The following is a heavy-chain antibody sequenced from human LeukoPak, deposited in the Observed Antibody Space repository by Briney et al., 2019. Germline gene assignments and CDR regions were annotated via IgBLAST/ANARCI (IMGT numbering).Heavy chain of an antibody. J-gene: IGHJ4*02. CDR1: GYSFPTYW. CDR2: IYPSDSET. CDR3: ARAYGDNEPFDY. D-gene: IGHD4-17*01. V-gene: IGHV5-51*01. Sequence: GESLKISCKGSGYSFPTYWIGWVRQMPGKGLEWMGIIYPSDSETRYSPSFQGLVAISADKSINTAYLHWSSLKASDTAMYYCARAYGDNEPFDYWGQGTLVTVSS.